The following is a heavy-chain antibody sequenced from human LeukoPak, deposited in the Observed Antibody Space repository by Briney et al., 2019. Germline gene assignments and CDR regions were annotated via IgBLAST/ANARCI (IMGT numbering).Heavy chain of an antibody. V-gene: IGHV3-9*01. CDR1: GFTFDDYG. J-gene: IGHJ6*02. Sequence: GGSPRLSCAASGFTFDDYGVHWVRQAPGKGLEWVSGISWNSDSVGYADSVKGRFTISRDNAENSLYLQMNSLRAEDTAFYYCARAGGSRYYYAMDVWGQGTTVTVSS. CDR2: ISWNSDSV. CDR3: ARAGGSRYYYAMDV. D-gene: IGHD3-16*01.